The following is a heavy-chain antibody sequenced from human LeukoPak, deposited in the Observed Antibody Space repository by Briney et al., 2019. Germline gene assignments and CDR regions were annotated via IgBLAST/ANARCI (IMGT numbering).Heavy chain of an antibody. J-gene: IGHJ4*02. Sequence: PSETLSLTCAVYGGSFSGYYWSWIRQPPGKGLEWIGYIYYSGSTNYNPSLKSRVTISVDTSKNQFSLKLSSVTAADTAVYYCARSRGYSGSYYSFDYWGQGTLVTVSS. CDR1: GGSFSGYY. CDR3: ARSRGYSGSYYSFDY. V-gene: IGHV4-59*08. CDR2: IYYSGST. D-gene: IGHD1-26*01.